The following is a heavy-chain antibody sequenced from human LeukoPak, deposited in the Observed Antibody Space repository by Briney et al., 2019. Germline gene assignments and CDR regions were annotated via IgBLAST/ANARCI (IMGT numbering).Heavy chain of an antibody. V-gene: IGHV7-4-1*02. J-gene: IGHJ6*02. Sequence: GASVKVSCKASGYTFTSYAMNWVRQAPGQGLEWMGWINTNTGNPTYAQGFTGRFVFSLDTSVSTAYLQISSLKAEDTAVYYCASQSVITYYYYGRDVWGQGTTVTVS. D-gene: IGHD3-22*01. CDR2: INTNTGNP. CDR1: GYTFTSYA. CDR3: ASQSVITYYYYGRDV.